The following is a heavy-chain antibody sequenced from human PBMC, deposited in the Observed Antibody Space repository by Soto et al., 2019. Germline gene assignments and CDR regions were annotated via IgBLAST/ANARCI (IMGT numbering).Heavy chain of an antibody. V-gene: IGHV3-33*01. D-gene: IGHD3-22*01. CDR2: IWYDGSNK. Sequence: QVQLVESGGGVVQPGRSLRLSCAASGFTFSSYGMHWVRQAPGKGLEWVAVIWYDGSNKYYADSVKGRFTISRDNSKNTLYLQMNRLRAEDTAVYYCASYLVYDSSGSGPPDYWGQGTLVTVSS. CDR1: GFTFSSYG. CDR3: ASYLVYDSSGSGPPDY. J-gene: IGHJ4*02.